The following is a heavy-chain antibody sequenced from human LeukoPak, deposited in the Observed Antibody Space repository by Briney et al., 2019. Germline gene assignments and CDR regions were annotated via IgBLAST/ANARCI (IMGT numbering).Heavy chain of an antibody. Sequence: PSETLSLTCAVSGVSFNDYYWSWVRQTPGKRLEWIGEINHSGYTNDSPSLKSRVTLSIDTSRKQFSLNLRSVTVADTGIYYCTRMTTGHDYWGQGTLVTVSS. CDR2: INHSGYT. V-gene: IGHV4-34*01. J-gene: IGHJ4*02. D-gene: IGHD4-17*01. CDR3: TRMTTGHDY. CDR1: GVSFNDYY.